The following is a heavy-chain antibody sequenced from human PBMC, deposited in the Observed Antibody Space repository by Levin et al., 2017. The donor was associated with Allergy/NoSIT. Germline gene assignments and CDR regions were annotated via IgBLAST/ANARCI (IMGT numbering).Heavy chain of an antibody. CDR3: ASTPSTVTEIDY. V-gene: IGHV3-11*01. CDR1: GFTFSDYY. D-gene: IGHD4-17*01. Sequence: GGSLRLSCAASGFTFSDYYMSWIRQAPGKGLEWVSYISSSGSTIYYADSVKGRFTISRDNAKNSLYLQMNSLRAEDTAVYYCASTPSTVTEIDYWGQGTLVTVSS. J-gene: IGHJ4*02. CDR2: ISSSGSTI.